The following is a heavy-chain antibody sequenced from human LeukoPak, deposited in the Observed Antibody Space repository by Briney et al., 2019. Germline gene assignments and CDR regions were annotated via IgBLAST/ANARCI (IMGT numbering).Heavy chain of an antibody. V-gene: IGHV1-8*03. CDR2: MNPKSQDT. CDR1: GYTFTHYD. Sequence: ASVKGSCQGSGYTFTHYDVHLVGPGPGQGVGWVGGMNPKSQDTGYAQKFQGRVTITTNPSISTAYMELSSLRSEDTAVYYCARGLKGNYYSGSGTYRWFAPWGQGTLVTVSS. J-gene: IGHJ5*02. CDR3: ARGLKGNYYSGSGTYRWFAP. D-gene: IGHD3-10*01.